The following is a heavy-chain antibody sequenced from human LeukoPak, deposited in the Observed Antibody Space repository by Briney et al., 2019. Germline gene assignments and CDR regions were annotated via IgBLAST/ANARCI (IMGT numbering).Heavy chain of an antibody. D-gene: IGHD5-18*01. CDR3: AKDKGQHSCGSYGMDV. CDR2: ISWNSGSI. J-gene: IGHJ6*02. CDR1: GFTFDDYA. Sequence: GGSLRLSCAASGFTFDDYAMHWVRQAPGKGLEWVSGISWNSGSIGYADSVKGRFTISRDNAKSSLYLQMNSLRAEDTALYYCAKDKGQHSCGSYGMDVWGQGTTVTVSS. V-gene: IGHV3-9*01.